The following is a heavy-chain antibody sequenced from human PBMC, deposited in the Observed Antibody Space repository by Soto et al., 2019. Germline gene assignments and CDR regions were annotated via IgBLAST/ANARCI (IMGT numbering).Heavy chain of an antibody. J-gene: IGHJ6*02. CDR3: ARDYGSGNKPAYYYYGMDV. Sequence: GGSLRLSCAASGFTFSDYYMSWIRQAPGKGLEWVSYISSSGSTIYYADSVKGRFTISRDNAKNPLYLQMNSLRAEDTAVYYCARDYGSGNKPAYYYYGMDVWGQGTTVTVSS. CDR1: GFTFSDYY. CDR2: ISSSGSTI. D-gene: IGHD3-10*01. V-gene: IGHV3-11*01.